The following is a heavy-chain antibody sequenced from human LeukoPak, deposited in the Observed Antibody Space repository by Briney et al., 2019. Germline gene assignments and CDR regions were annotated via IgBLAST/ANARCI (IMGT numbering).Heavy chain of an antibody. J-gene: IGHJ3*02. Sequence: PGGSLRLSCAASGFTFSSYAMSWVRQAPGKGLEWVSAISGSGGSTYYADSVKGRFTISRDNSKNTLYLQMNSLRAEDTAVYYCAKDLGVADILTGYSVTDSGLGAFDIWGQGTMVTVSS. D-gene: IGHD3-9*01. V-gene: IGHV3-23*01. CDR2: ISGSGGST. CDR3: AKDLGVADILTGYSVTDSGLGAFDI. CDR1: GFTFSSYA.